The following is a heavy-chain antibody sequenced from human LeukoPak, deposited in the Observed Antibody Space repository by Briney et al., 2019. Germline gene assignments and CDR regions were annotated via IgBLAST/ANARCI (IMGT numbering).Heavy chain of an antibody. CDR3: ARDRTRTGYSSGWYHDY. CDR2: INPNSGGT. J-gene: IGHJ4*01. Sequence: ASVKVSCKASGYTFTGCYMHWVRQAPGQGLEWMGWINPNSGGTNYAQKFQGRVTMTRDTSISTAYMELSRLRSDDTAVYYCARDRTRTGYSSGWYHDYWGHGALVTVSS. V-gene: IGHV1-2*02. CDR1: GYTFTGCY. D-gene: IGHD6-19*01.